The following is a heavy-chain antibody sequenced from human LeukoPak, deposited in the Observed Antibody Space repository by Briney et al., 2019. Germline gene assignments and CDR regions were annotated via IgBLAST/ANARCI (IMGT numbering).Heavy chain of an antibody. CDR3: AKDTDFWSSNYFDY. CDR2: VSGSGGST. CDR1: GFTFSNSA. Sequence: GESLRLSCIASGFTFSNSAISWVRQAPGKGLEWVSGVSGSGGSTYYADSMKGRFTISRDNSKNTVYLQMNSLRAEDTAVYYCAKDTDFWSSNYFDYWGQGTLVTVSS. J-gene: IGHJ4*02. V-gene: IGHV3-23*01. D-gene: IGHD3-3*01.